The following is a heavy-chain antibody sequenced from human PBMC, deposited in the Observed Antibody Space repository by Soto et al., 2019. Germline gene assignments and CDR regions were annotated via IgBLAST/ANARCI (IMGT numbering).Heavy chain of an antibody. CDR1: GGSISSGGYY. V-gene: IGHV4-31*03. CDR2: IYYSGST. J-gene: IGHJ4*02. Sequence: TSETLSLTCTVSGGSISSGGYYWSWIRQHPGKGLEWIGYIYYSGSTYYNPSLKSRVTISVDTSKNQFSLKLSSVTAADTAVYYCAAEVGFRPLFDYWGQGTLVTVS. CDR3: AAEVGFRPLFDY.